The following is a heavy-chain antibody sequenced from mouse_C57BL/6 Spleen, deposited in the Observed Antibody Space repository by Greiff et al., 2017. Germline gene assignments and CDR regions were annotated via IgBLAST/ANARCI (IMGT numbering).Heavy chain of an antibody. V-gene: IGHV3-6*01. CDR3: AREEGYDGYYGLFDY. CDR1: GYSITSGYY. D-gene: IGHD2-3*01. J-gene: IGHJ2*01. CDR2: ISYDGSN. Sequence: EVQLVESGPGLVKPSQSLSLTCSVTGYSITSGYYWNWIRQFPGNKLEWMGYISYDGSNNYNPSLKNRISITRDTSKNQFFLKLNSVTTEDTATYYCAREEGYDGYYGLFDYWGQGTTLTVSS.